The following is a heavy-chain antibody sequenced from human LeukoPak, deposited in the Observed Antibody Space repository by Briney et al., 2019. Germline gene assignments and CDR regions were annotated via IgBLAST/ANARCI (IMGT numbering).Heavy chain of an antibody. D-gene: IGHD3-22*01. CDR3: ARGGDDSSGYYFDY. J-gene: IGHJ4*02. Sequence: PGGSLRLSCAASGFTFSSYWMSWVRQAPGKGLEWVANIKQDGSQKYYADSVKGRFTISRDNSKNTLYLQMNSLRAEDTAVYYCARGGDDSSGYYFDYWGQGTLVTVSS. CDR1: GFTFSSYW. V-gene: IGHV3-7*03. CDR2: IKQDGSQK.